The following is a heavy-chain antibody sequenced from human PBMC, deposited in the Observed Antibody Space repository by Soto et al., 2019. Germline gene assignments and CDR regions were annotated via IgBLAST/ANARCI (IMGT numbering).Heavy chain of an antibody. J-gene: IGHJ4*02. CDR2: IYYSGST. V-gene: IGHV4-59*01. D-gene: IGHD6-19*01. CDR3: ARADPSGWLDY. CDR1: GGSISSYY. Sequence: SEALSLTCTVSGGSISSYYWSWIRQPPGKGLEWIGYIYYSGSTNYNPSLKSRATISVDTSKNQFSLKLSSVTAADTAVYYCARADPSGWLDYWGQGTLVTVSS.